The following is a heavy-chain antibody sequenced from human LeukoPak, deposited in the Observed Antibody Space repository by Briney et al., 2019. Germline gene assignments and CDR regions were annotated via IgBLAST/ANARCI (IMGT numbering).Heavy chain of an antibody. CDR3: ARVGIDVLMVYAARHWYFDL. Sequence: SETLSLTCTVSGGSISSSSYYWGWIRQPPGKGLEWIGSIYHSGSTYYNPSLKSRVTISVDTSKNQFSLKLSSVTAADTAVYYCARVGIDVLMVYAARHWYFDLWGRGTLVTVSS. CDR2: IYHSGST. D-gene: IGHD2-8*01. V-gene: IGHV4-39*07. J-gene: IGHJ2*01. CDR1: GGSISSSSYY.